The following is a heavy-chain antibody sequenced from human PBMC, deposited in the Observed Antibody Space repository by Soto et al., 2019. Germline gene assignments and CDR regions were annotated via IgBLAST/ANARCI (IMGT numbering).Heavy chain of an antibody. CDR1: GLTFGNYA. D-gene: IGHD2-21*02. J-gene: IGHJ2*01. CDR2: ISGDSGRT. Sequence: EVQLLESGGGLVQPGGSVRLSCAASGLTFGNYAMSWVRQAPGKGLEWVSAISGDSGRTYYADSVKGRFTISRDNSKNTLYLQMNTLRAEDTAVYYCAVTPNCGRDCSAASYWYFDICGRGTLVTVSS. CDR3: AVTPNCGRDCSAASYWYFDI. V-gene: IGHV3-23*01.